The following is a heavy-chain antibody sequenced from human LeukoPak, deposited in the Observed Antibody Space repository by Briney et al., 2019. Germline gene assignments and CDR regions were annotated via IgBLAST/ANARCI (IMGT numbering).Heavy chain of an antibody. Sequence: SETLSLTCAVYGGSFSGYYWSWIRQPPGKGLEWIGEINHSGSTNYNPSLKSRVTISVDTSKNQFSLKLSSVTAADTAVYYCARRTGWYFDLWGRGTLVTVSS. J-gene: IGHJ2*01. CDR2: INHSGST. CDR3: ARRTGWYFDL. CDR1: GGSFSGYY. D-gene: IGHD1-1*01. V-gene: IGHV4-34*01.